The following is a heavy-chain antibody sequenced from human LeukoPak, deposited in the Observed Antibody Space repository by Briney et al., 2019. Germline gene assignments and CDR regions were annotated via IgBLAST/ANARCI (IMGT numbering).Heavy chain of an antibody. D-gene: IGHD4-17*01. V-gene: IGHV1-2*02. CDR3: ARAPGDYDLHFDY. CDR2: INPNSGGT. Sequence: ASVKVSCKASGYTFTGYYMHWVRQAPGQGLEWMGWINPNSGGTNYAQKFQGRVTMTRDTSISTAYMELSRLRSDDTAVYYCARAPGDYDLHFDYWGQGTLVTVSS. J-gene: IGHJ4*02. CDR1: GYTFTGYY.